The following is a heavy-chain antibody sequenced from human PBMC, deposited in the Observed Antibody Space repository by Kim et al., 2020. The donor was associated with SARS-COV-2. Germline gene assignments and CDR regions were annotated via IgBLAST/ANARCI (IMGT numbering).Heavy chain of an antibody. D-gene: IGHD6-19*01. V-gene: IGHV4-34*01. CDR1: GGSFSGYY. CDR2: INHSGST. CDR3: ARAFIAVAALGGWFDP. Sequence: SETLSLTCAVYGGSFSGYYWSWIRQPPGKGLEWIGEINHSGSTNYNPSLKSRVTISVDTSKNQFSLKLSSVTAADTAVYYCARAFIAVAALGGWFDPWGQGTLVTVSS. J-gene: IGHJ5*02.